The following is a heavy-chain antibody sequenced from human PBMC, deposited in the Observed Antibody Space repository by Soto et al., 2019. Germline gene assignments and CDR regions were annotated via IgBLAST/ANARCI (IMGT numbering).Heavy chain of an antibody. CDR1: GGTFTTYA. J-gene: IGHJ4*02. Sequence: QVQLVQSGAEMKKPGSSVKVSCQSSGGTFTTYATNWVRQAPGQGPEWMGDISPMFGAANYAPEFQGRVTLTAHASTGTSYMQLSSLTSEDTALYFCAREVQVHTPAFVYWGQGTLVTVSS. D-gene: IGHD3-10*01. CDR2: ISPMFGAA. V-gene: IGHV1-69*19. CDR3: AREVQVHTPAFVY.